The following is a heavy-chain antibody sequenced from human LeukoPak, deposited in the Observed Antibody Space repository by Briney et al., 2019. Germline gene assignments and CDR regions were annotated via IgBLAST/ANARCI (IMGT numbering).Heavy chain of an antibody. CDR1: GGSMSSYY. V-gene: IGHV4-4*07. J-gene: IGHJ5*02. CDR2: IYITGST. D-gene: IGHD3-22*01. Sequence: SETLSLTCTVSGGSMSSYYWSWVRQPAGKGLEWIGRIYITGSTNYNPSLKSRVTMSVDTSKNQFSLKLSSVTAADTAVYYCARSDYYDSSGYPTHLNWFDPWGQGTLVTVSS. CDR3: ARSDYYDSSGYPTHLNWFDP.